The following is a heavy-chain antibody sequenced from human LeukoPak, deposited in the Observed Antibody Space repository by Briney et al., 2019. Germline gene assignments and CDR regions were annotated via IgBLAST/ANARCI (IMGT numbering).Heavy chain of an antibody. J-gene: IGHJ4*02. CDR1: GGSISSSSYY. D-gene: IGHD3-22*01. V-gene: IGHV4-39*01. CDR2: IYYSGST. Sequence: SETLSLTCTVSGGSISSSSYYWGWIRQPPGKGLEWIGSIYYSGSTYYNPSLKSRVTISVDTSKNQFSLKLSSVTAADTAVYYCARPRYSRGYYWEYWGQGTLVTVSS. CDR3: ARPRYSRGYYWEY.